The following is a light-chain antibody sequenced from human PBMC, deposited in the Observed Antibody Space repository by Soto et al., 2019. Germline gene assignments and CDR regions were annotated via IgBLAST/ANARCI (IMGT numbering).Light chain of an antibody. J-gene: IGKJ1*01. V-gene: IGKV4-1*01. CDR1: QSFLYSPNNKNY. CDR3: QQYYSTPWT. CDR2: WAS. Sequence: DIVMTHSPDSLAVSLGERATINCKSSQSFLYSPNNKNYLAWYQQKPGQPPKLLIYWASTRESGVPDRFSGSGSGTDFTLTISSLQAEDVAVYYCQQYYSTPWTFGQGTKVDIK.